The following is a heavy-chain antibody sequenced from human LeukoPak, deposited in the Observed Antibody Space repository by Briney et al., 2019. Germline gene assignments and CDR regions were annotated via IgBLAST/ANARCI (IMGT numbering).Heavy chain of an antibody. V-gene: IGHV4-34*01. J-gene: IGHJ6*02. CDR3: ARGRSYSSSWYPPKNYYYYYGMDV. Sequence: SETLSLTCAVYGGSFSGYYWSWIRQPPGKGLEWIGEINHSGSTNYNPSLKSRVTISVDTSKNQFSLKLSSVTAADTAVYYCARGRSYSSSWYPPKNYYYYYGMDVWGQGTTVTVSS. D-gene: IGHD6-13*01. CDR2: INHSGST. CDR1: GGSFSGYY.